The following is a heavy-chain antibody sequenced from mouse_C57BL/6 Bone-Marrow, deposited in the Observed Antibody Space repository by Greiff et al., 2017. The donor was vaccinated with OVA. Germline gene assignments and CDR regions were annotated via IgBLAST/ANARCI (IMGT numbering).Heavy chain of an antibody. V-gene: IGHV5-9*01. Sequence: VMLVESGGGLVKPGGSLKLSCAASGFTFSSYTMSWVRQTPEKRLEWVATISGGGGNTYYPDSVKGRFTISRDNAKNTLYLQMSSLRSEETALYYCARHEDMRDYYGSNPAWFAYWGQGTLVTVSA. CDR1: GFTFSSYT. CDR2: ISGGGGNT. CDR3: ARHEDMRDYYGSNPAWFAY. D-gene: IGHD1-1*01. J-gene: IGHJ3*01.